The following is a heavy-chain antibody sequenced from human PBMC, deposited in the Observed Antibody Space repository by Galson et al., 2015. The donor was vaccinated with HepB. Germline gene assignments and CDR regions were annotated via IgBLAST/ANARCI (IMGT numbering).Heavy chain of an antibody. CDR1: GYTFTTYA. D-gene: IGHD3-3*01. V-gene: IGHV1-3*01. CDR3: ARGGPTGIFDG. J-gene: IGHJ4*02. CDR2: IKAVNGNT. Sequence: SVKVSCKASGYTFTTYAMHWVRQAPGQRLEWMGGIKAVNGNTEYSQNFQGRVTITRDKSASTAYMELSSLRSEDTTIYYCARGGPTGIFDGWGQGTLVTVSS.